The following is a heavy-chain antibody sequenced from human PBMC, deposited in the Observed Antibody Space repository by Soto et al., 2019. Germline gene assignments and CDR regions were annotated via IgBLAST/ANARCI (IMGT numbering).Heavy chain of an antibody. J-gene: IGHJ6*02. V-gene: IGHV3-33*01. Sequence: PGGSLRLSCAASGFTFRTYGMHWVRQAPGKGLEWVAVIWSDGSNTNYGDSVKGRFTISRDNSMNTLHLEMNSLRAEDTAVYYCARDPMNGGDYFHHYSGMDVWGRGTTVTVSS. CDR1: GFTFRTYG. D-gene: IGHD4-17*01. CDR2: IWSDGSNT. CDR3: ARDPMNGGDYFHHYSGMDV.